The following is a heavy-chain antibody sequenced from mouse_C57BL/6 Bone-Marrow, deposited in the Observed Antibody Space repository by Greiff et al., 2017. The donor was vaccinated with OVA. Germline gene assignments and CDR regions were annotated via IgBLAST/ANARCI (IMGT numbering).Heavy chain of an antibody. CDR3: AKFLYYATDY. J-gene: IGHJ4*01. Sequence: EVKLVESGGGLVKPGGSLKLSCAASGFTFSSYAMSWVRQTPEKRLEWVATISDGGSYTYYPDNVKGRFTISRDNAKNNLYLQMSHLKSEDTAMYYCAKFLYYATDYWGQGTSVTVSS. CDR1: GFTFSSYA. V-gene: IGHV5-4*03. CDR2: ISDGGSYT.